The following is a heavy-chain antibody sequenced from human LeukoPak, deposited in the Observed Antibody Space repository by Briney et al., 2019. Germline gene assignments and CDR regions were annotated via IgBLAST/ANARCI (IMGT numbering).Heavy chain of an antibody. J-gene: IGHJ4*02. D-gene: IGHD6-13*01. V-gene: IGHV3-9*01. Sequence: PGRSLRLSCAASGFTFDDYAMHWVRQAPGKGLEWVSGISWNSGSIGYADSVKGRFTISRDNAKNSLYLQMNSLRAEDTALYYCAKDTGYSSSCSFDYWGQGTLVTVSS. CDR2: ISWNSGSI. CDR1: GFTFDDYA. CDR3: AKDTGYSSSCSFDY.